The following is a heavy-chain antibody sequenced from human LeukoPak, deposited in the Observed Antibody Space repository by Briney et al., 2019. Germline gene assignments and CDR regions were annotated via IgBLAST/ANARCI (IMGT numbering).Heavy chain of an antibody. V-gene: IGHV4-59*01. J-gene: IGHJ6*02. CDR3: AKEGVAARGIRYYYSGMDV. CDR2: IDYTGST. CDR1: GGSISEYY. D-gene: IGHD6-6*01. Sequence: SETLSLTCTVSGGSISEYYWNWIRQPPGKGLDWIGYIDYTGSTNYNPSLKSRVTISVDTSKNQFSLNLNSVTAADTAVYYCAKEGVAARGIRYYYSGMDVWGQGTTVTVSS.